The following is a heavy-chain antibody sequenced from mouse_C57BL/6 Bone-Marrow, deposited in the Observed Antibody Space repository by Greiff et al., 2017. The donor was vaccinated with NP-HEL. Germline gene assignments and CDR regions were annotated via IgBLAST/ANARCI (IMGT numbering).Heavy chain of an antibody. D-gene: IGHD3-3*01. Sequence: QVQLQQSGPELVKPGALVKISCKASGYAFSSSWMNWVKQRPGKGLEWIGRIYPGDGDTNYNGKFKGKATLTADKSSSTAYMQLSSPTSEDSAVYFCARGTLFVWGQGTTLTVSS. J-gene: IGHJ2*01. V-gene: IGHV1-82*01. CDR2: IYPGDGDT. CDR3: ARGTLFV. CDR1: GYAFSSSW.